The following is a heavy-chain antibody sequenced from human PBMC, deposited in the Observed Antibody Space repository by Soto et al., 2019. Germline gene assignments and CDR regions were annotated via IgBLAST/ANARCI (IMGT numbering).Heavy chain of an antibody. J-gene: IGHJ2*01. V-gene: IGHV3-23*01. CDR3: ARKILGSTTRPNYWYFDL. CDR1: GFTFIHYA. Sequence: EVQVLESGGGLVQPGGSLRLSCGGPGFTFIHYAMNWVRQAPGKGLEWVSPISGGGDGAFFPDSVRGRFTISRDNSKNTVTLQMNSLGVDDTAVYYCARKILGSTTRPNYWYFDLWGRGTLVTVSS. CDR2: ISGGGDGA. D-gene: IGHD7-27*01.